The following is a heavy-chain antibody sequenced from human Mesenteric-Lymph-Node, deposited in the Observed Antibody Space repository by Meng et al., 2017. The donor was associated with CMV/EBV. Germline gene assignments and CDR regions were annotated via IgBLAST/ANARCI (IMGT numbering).Heavy chain of an antibody. Sequence: GESLKISCAASGFTFSSYSMDWVRQAPGKGLEWVSYISSSSNTIYYADSVKGRFTISRDSAKNSLYLQMNSLRAEDTAVYYCARERSDWFDPWGQGTLVTVSS. CDR2: ISSSSNTI. CDR3: ARERSDWFDP. V-gene: IGHV3-48*04. J-gene: IGHJ5*02. D-gene: IGHD3-3*01. CDR1: GFTFSSYS.